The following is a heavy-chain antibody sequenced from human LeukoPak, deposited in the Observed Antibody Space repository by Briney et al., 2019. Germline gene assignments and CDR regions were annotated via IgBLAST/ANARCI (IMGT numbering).Heavy chain of an antibody. D-gene: IGHD1-26*01. CDR2: ISSSGTYI. CDR1: GFNFASYS. CDR3: ARDFRYSGSYHHWFDP. Sequence: GGSLRLSCAASGFNFASYSINWVRQAPGRGLEWVSSISSSGTYIYYADSVKGRFTISRDNAKNSLSLQMSSLRAEDTAVYYCARDFRYSGSYHHWFDPWGQGTLVTVSS. V-gene: IGHV3-21*01. J-gene: IGHJ5*02.